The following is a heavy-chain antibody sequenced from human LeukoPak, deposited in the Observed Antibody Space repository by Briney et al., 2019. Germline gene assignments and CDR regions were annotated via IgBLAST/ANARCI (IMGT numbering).Heavy chain of an antibody. CDR1: GGSFSGYY. CDR2: INHSGST. CDR3: ARDIRSVYCSGGSCSTSDY. J-gene: IGHJ4*02. Sequence: SEALSLTCAVYGGSFSGYYWSWIRQPPGKGLEWIGEINHSGSTNYNPSLKSRVTISVDTSKNQFSLKLSSVTAADTAVYYCARDIRSVYCSGGSCSTSDYWGQGTLVTVSS. V-gene: IGHV4-34*01. D-gene: IGHD2-15*01.